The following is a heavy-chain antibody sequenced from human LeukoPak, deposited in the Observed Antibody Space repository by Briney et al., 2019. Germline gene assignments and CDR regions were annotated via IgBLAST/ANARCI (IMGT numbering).Heavy chain of an antibody. CDR2: INAGNGNT. Sequence: GSVKASCKASGYTFTSYAMHWVRQAPGQRLEWMGWINAGNGNTKYSQEFQGRVTITRDTSASTAYMELSSLRSEDMAVYYCARVYCSSTSCLSPFDYWGQGTLVTVSS. V-gene: IGHV1-3*03. D-gene: IGHD2-2*01. J-gene: IGHJ4*02. CDR1: GYTFTSYA. CDR3: ARVYCSSTSCLSPFDY.